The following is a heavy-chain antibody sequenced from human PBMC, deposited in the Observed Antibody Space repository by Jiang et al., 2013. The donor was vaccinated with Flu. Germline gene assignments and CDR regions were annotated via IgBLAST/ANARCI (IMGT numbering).Heavy chain of an antibody. J-gene: IGHJ6*02. CDR2: INSDGSST. D-gene: IGHD2-2*01. Sequence: WVSRINSDGSSTSYADSVKGRFTISRDNAKNTLYLQMNSLRAEDTAVYYCARHCSSTSCSFYYGMDVWGQGTTVTVSS. V-gene: IGHV3-74*01. CDR3: ARHCSSTSCSFYYGMDV.